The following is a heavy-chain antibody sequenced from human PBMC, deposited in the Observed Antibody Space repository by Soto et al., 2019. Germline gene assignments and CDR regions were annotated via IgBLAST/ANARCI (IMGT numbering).Heavy chain of an antibody. Sequence: SVKVSCKASGGTFSSYTISWVRQAPGQGLEWMGRIIPILGIANYAQKFQGRVTITADKSTSTAYMELSSLRSEDTAVYYCAIQKRYFDWLLSGYYYYGMDVWGQGTTVTVSS. CDR3: AIQKRYFDWLLSGYYYYGMDV. CDR2: IIPILGIA. CDR1: GGTFSSYT. V-gene: IGHV1-69*02. D-gene: IGHD3-9*01. J-gene: IGHJ6*02.